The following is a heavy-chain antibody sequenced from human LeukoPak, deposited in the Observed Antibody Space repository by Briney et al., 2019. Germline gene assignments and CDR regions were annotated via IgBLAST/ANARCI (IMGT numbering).Heavy chain of an antibody. D-gene: IGHD4-11*01. Sequence: SETLSLTCSVSGDSISNTNYYWAWIRQPPGKGLEWIGSIYYSGSTYYKPSLKSRVTLSIDTSKNQFSLKVTSVTAADTAVYYCAREWQYQFDYWGQGTLVTVSS. J-gene: IGHJ4*02. CDR2: IYYSGST. CDR3: AREWQYQFDY. CDR1: GDSISNTNYY. V-gene: IGHV4-39*07.